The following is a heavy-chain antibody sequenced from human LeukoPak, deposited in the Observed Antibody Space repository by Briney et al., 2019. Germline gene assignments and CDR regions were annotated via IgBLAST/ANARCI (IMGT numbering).Heavy chain of an antibody. Sequence: PGGSLRLSCAASGFTFSSYGMHWVRQAPGKGLEWVAVIWYDGSNKYYADSVKGRFTISRDNSKNTLYLQMNSLRAEDTAVYYCAKDQSSWYDSSGLDYWGQGTLVTVSS. V-gene: IGHV3-33*06. CDR3: AKDQSSWYDSSGLDY. D-gene: IGHD3-22*01. CDR1: GFTFSSYG. CDR2: IWYDGSNK. J-gene: IGHJ4*02.